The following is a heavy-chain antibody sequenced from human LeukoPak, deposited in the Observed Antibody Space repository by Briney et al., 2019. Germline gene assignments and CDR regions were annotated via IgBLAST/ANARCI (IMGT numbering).Heavy chain of an antibody. V-gene: IGHV1-2*02. Sequence: ASVTVSCKASGYTFTGYYMHWVRQAPGQGLEWMGWINPNSGGTNYAQKFQGRVTMTRDTSISTAYMELSRLRSDDTAVYYCARDRHSVLRYFDWLSRYYFDYWGQGTLVTVSS. CDR2: INPNSGGT. J-gene: IGHJ4*02. D-gene: IGHD3-9*01. CDR3: ARDRHSVLRYFDWLSRYYFDY. CDR1: GYTFTGYY.